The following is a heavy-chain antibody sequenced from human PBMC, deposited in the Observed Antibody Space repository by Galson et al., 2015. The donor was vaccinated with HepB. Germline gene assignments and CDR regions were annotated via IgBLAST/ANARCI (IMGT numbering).Heavy chain of an antibody. CDR1: GFSLTTTGMC. D-gene: IGHD1-1*01. Sequence: ALVKPTQTLTLTCTFSGFSLTTTGMCVTWVRQSPGRALEWLALIDWEDDKYYTTSLKTRLTTSKDTSKNQVVLTMTNMDPVDTATYFCARTPRTRTHFYYGMDVWGQGTTFTVSS. J-gene: IGHJ6*02. CDR2: IDWEDDK. V-gene: IGHV2-70*20. CDR3: ARTPRTRTHFYYGMDV.